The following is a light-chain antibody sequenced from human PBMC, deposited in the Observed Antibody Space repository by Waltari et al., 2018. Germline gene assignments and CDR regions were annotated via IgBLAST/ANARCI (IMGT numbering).Light chain of an antibody. CDR2: DVT. CDR3: CSYAGVWV. Sequence: QSALTQPRSVSGSPGQSVTISCTGTGSDVGDFNSVSWYQQHPGKAPKLVIFDVTKRPSGVPDSFSGSKSGTSASLTVSGLQADDEADYYCCSYAGVWVFGGGTKLTVL. V-gene: IGLV2-11*01. CDR1: GSDVGDFNS. J-gene: IGLJ3*02.